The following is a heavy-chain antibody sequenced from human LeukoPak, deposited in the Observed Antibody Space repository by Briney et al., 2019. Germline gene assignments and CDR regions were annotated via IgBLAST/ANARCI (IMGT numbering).Heavy chain of an antibody. Sequence: GGSLRLSCAASGFTFSSYGMHWVRQAPGKGLEWVAVIWYDGRNKYYADSVKGRFTISRDNSKNTMYMQMNSLRAEDTAVYYCARDPNYDSSGYPFDYWGQGTLVTVSS. CDR2: IWYDGRNK. CDR1: GFTFSSYG. D-gene: IGHD3-22*01. J-gene: IGHJ4*02. V-gene: IGHV3-33*01. CDR3: ARDPNYDSSGYPFDY.